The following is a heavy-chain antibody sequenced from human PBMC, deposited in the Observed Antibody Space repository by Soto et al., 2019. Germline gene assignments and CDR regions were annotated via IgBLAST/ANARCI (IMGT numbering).Heavy chain of an antibody. CDR3: AKDRPSRVVPAANYFDY. D-gene: IGHD2-2*01. Sequence: GGSLRLSCAASGFTFDDYAMHWVRQAPGKGLEWVSGISWNSGSIGYADSVKGRFTISRDNAKNSLYLQMNSLRAEDTALYYCAKDRPSRVVPAANYFDYWGQGTLVTVSS. CDR1: GFTFDDYA. CDR2: ISWNSGSI. J-gene: IGHJ4*02. V-gene: IGHV3-9*01.